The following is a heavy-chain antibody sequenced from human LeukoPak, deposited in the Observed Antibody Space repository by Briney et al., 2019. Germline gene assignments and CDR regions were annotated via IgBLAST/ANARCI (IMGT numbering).Heavy chain of an antibody. CDR2: INPNSGGT. CDR1: GYTFTAYY. Sequence: ASVKVSCKASGYTFTAYYMHWVRQAPGQVLEWMGWINPNSGGTNYAQKFQGRVTMTRDTSISTAYMELSRLRSDDTAVYYCARAYTGCSGGSCYSSEFDPWGQGTLVTVSS. J-gene: IGHJ5*02. D-gene: IGHD2-15*01. V-gene: IGHV1-2*02. CDR3: ARAYTGCSGGSCYSSEFDP.